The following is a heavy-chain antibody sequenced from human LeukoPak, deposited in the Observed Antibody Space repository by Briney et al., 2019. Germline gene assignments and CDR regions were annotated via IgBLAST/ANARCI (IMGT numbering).Heavy chain of an antibody. CDR2: IKQDGSEK. D-gene: IGHD3-3*01. Sequence: GGSLRLSCAASGFTFSSYWMSWVRQAPGKGLEWVANIKQDGSEKYYVDSVKGRFTISRDNAKNSLYLQMNSLRAEDTAVYYCARGSDDFRSGYPPYYFDYWGQGTLVTVSS. V-gene: IGHV3-7*01. CDR3: ARGSDDFRSGYPPYYFDY. CDR1: GFTFSSYW. J-gene: IGHJ4*02.